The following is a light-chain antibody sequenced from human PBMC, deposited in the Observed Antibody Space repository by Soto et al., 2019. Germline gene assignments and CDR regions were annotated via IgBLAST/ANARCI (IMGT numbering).Light chain of an antibody. CDR3: QQYGNSPLT. V-gene: IGKV3-20*01. CDR2: GAS. Sequence: EIVLTQSPGTLSLSPGERATLSCRASQSVSSSYLAWYQQKPGQAPRLLIYGASSRATGIPDRFSGSGSGTDFTLTIGRLEPADFAVYYCQQYGNSPLTFGGGTKVEIK. CDR1: QSVSSSY. J-gene: IGKJ4*01.